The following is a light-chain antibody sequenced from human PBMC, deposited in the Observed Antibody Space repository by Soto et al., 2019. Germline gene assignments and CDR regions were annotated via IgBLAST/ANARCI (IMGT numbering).Light chain of an antibody. CDR2: KAS. V-gene: IGKV1-5*03. J-gene: IGKJ3*01. CDR1: QSISSW. Sequence: DIQMTQSPSTLSASVGDRVTITCRASQSISSWLAWYQQKPGKAPKLLIYKASSLESGVPSRFSGSGSGTEFTLTISSLHPDDFAIYYCQQYNSYSFTFGPGTKVDIK. CDR3: QQYNSYSFT.